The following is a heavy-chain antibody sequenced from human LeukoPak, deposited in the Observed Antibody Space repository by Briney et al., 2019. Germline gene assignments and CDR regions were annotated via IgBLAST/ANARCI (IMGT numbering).Heavy chain of an antibody. V-gene: IGHV2-5*02. Sequence: SGPTLVKPTQTLTLTCTFSGFSLTTSGVGVGWIRQPPGKALEWLALIYWDDDKRYSPSLKSGLTITKDTSKNQVVLTMTNMDPVDTATYYCAHKRRSQQFDSWGQGILVTVSS. CDR1: GFSLTTSGVG. J-gene: IGHJ4*02. CDR2: IYWDDDK. D-gene: IGHD5-24*01. CDR3: AHKRRSQQFDS.